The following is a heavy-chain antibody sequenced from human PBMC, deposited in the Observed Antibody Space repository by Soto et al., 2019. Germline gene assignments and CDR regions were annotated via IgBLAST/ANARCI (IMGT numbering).Heavy chain of an antibody. Sequence: GESLKISCKGSGFSFTNYWIGWVRQMPGKGLEWMGDIYPGDSDIRYSPSFRGQVTISADKSIRTAYLQWSSLKASDTAMYYWARDGLSSSSSLDYWGQGTLVTVSS. J-gene: IGHJ4*02. D-gene: IGHD6-6*01. V-gene: IGHV5-51*01. CDR1: GFSFTNYW. CDR3: ARDGLSSSSSLDY. CDR2: IYPGDSDI.